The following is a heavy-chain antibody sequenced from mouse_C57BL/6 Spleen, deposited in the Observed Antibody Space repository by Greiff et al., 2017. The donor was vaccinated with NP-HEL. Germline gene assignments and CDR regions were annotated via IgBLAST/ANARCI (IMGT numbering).Heavy chain of an antibody. CDR1: GYTFTSYW. CDR2: IDPSDSYT. Sequence: QVQLQQPGAELVRPGTSVKLSCKASGYTFTSYWMHWVKQRPGQGLEWIGVIDPSDSYTNYNQKFKGKATLTVDTSSSTAYMQLSSLTSEDSAVYYCARSPLYDYDAYYAMDYWGQGTSVTVSS. J-gene: IGHJ4*01. CDR3: ARSPLYDYDAYYAMDY. D-gene: IGHD2-4*01. V-gene: IGHV1-59*01.